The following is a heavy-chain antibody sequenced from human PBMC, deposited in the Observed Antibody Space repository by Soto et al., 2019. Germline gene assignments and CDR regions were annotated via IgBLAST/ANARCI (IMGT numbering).Heavy chain of an antibody. CDR2: IIPILGIA. CDR1: GGTFSSYT. J-gene: IGHJ4*02. CDR3: AREGSYRDFDY. D-gene: IGHD3-16*02. Sequence: VSCKASGGTFSSYTISWVRQAPGQGLEWMGRIIPILGIANYAQKFQGRVTITADKSTSTVYMELSSLRSEDTAVYYCAREGSYRDFDYWGQGTLVTVSS. V-gene: IGHV1-69*04.